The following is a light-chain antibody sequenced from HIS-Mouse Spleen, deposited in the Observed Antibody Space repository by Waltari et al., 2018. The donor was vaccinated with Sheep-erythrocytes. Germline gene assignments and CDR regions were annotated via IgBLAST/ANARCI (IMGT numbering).Light chain of an antibody. Sequence: DIQITQSPSSLSASVGDRVTLTCRASQSISRYLHWYQPKPGKAPKLLIYAASSLQSGVPSRFSGSGSGTDFTLTISSLQPEDFATYYCQQSYSTPPLTFGGGTKVEIK. CDR2: AAS. J-gene: IGKJ4*01. CDR3: QQSYSTPPLT. CDR1: QSISRY. V-gene: IGKV1-39*01.